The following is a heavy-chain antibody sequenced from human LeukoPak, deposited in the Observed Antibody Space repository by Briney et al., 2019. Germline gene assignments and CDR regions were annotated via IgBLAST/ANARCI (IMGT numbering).Heavy chain of an antibody. CDR1: GFTFSDYW. D-gene: IGHD6-6*01. Sequence: AGGSLRLSCTASGFTFSDYWMTWVRQATGKGPGWVANIKQDGSQRYYVDSVRGRFTISRDNAKNSLFLQMNGLRAEDTAVYYCTRRGGSSSRRSPIDYWGQGTLVTVSS. V-gene: IGHV3-7*01. CDR3: TRRGGSSSRRSPIDY. J-gene: IGHJ4*02. CDR2: IKQDGSQR.